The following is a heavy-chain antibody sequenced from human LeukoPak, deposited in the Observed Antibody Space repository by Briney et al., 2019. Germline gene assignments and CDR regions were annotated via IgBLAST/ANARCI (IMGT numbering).Heavy chain of an antibody. CDR1: GGSISSSSYY. CDR2: IYYSGST. J-gene: IGHJ5*02. CDR3: ARGLVDIVAKIGRAHWFDP. Sequence: PSETLSLTCTVSGGSISSSSYYWGWIRQPPGKGLEWIGSIYYSGSTYYNPSLKSRVTISVDTSKNQFSLKLSSVTAADTAVYYCARGLVDIVAKIGRAHWFDPWGQGTLVTVSS. V-gene: IGHV4-39*07. D-gene: IGHD5-12*01.